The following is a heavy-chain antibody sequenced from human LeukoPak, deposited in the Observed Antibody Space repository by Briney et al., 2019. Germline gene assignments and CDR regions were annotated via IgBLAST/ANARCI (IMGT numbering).Heavy chain of an antibody. CDR2: IYYSGST. Sequence: SETLPLTCTVSGGSISSYYWSWIRQPPGKGLEWIGYIYYSGSTNYNPSLKSRVTISVDTSKNQFSLKLSSVTAADTAVYYCASLRDTMVRGVFDYWGQGTLVTVSS. J-gene: IGHJ4*02. V-gene: IGHV4-59*01. D-gene: IGHD3-10*01. CDR3: ASLRDTMVRGVFDY. CDR1: GGSISSYY.